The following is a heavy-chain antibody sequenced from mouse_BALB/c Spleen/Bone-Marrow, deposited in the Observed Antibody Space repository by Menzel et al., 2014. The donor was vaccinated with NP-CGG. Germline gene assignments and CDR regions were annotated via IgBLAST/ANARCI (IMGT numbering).Heavy chain of an antibody. J-gene: IGHJ2*01. Sequence: EVQGVVSGGGLVQPGGSLKLSCAASGFTFSSYGMSWVRQTPDKRLELVASINSNGGSTYYPDSVKGRFTISRDNAKNTLSLQMSSLKSEDTAMYYCARGNYGNYVDYFDYWGQGTTLTVSS. CDR2: INSNGGST. CDR1: GFTFSSYG. V-gene: IGHV5-6-3*01. CDR3: ARGNYGNYVDYFDY. D-gene: IGHD2-1*01.